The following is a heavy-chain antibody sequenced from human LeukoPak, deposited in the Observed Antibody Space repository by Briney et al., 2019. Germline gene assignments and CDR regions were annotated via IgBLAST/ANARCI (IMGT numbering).Heavy chain of an antibody. D-gene: IGHD1-26*01. Sequence: GASVKVSCKASGGTFSSYAISWVRQAPGQGLEWMGRIIPILGIANYAQKFQGRVTITADKSTSTAYMELSSLRSEDTAVYYCARGVKVGATTQYYYYYGMDVWGQGTTVTVSS. CDR3: ARGVKVGATTQYYYYYGMDV. CDR2: IIPILGIA. J-gene: IGHJ6*02. V-gene: IGHV1-69*04. CDR1: GGTFSSYA.